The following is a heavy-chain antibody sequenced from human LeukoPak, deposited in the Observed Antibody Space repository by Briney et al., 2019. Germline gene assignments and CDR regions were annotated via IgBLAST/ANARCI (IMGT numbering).Heavy chain of an antibody. V-gene: IGHV3-30*18. CDR3: ANGRGVGVSAPPPEFDY. CDR1: GFTFTSYG. CDR2: ISYDGSNK. D-gene: IGHD1-14*01. J-gene: IGHJ4*02. Sequence: PGRSLRLSCAASGFTFTSYGMHWVRQAPGKGLEWVAVISYDGSNKYYADSVKGRFTISRDNSKNTLYLQMNSLRTEDTAVFYCANGRGVGVSAPPPEFDYWGQGTLVTVSS.